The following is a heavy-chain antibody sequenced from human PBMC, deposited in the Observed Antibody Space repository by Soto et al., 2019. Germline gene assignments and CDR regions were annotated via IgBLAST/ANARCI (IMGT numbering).Heavy chain of an antibody. Sequence: QVQLQESGAGLVRPSQTLSLTCTVSGDSISSADYYWSWIRQTPGQGLEWIGHIFYSGTTYYNPSLKSRLTISVDTSKNHFSLRLTSVTAADTAVYYCARDLWVEPELYYYGMDVWGQGTTVTVSS. CDR2: IFYSGTT. CDR3: ARDLWVEPELYYYGMDV. D-gene: IGHD1-1*01. J-gene: IGHJ6*02. CDR1: GDSISSADYY. V-gene: IGHV4-30-4*01.